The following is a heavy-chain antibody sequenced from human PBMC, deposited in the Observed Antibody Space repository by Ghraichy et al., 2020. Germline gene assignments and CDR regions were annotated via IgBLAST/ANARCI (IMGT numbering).Heavy chain of an antibody. D-gene: IGHD3-22*01. Sequence: LTCAASGFTFSDYYMSWIRQAPGKGLEWVSYISSSGSTIYYADSLKGRFTISRDNAKNSLYLQMNSLRAEDTAVYYCARLAMIVVRSWGQGTMVTVSS. CDR2: ISSSGSTI. CDR3: ARLAMIVVRS. J-gene: IGHJ3*01. CDR1: GFTFSDYY. V-gene: IGHV3-11*01.